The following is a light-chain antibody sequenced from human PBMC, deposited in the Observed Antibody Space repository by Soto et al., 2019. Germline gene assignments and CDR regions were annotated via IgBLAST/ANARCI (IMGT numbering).Light chain of an antibody. Sequence: DIQMTQSPSSVSASVGDRVTITCRASQGIGDRLAWYQQRPGKVPQLVVYFASTLPSGVPSRFSASGTGAEFILTITPLPAEDFATYYSPHPFPFPRSFGPGTTVEDK. CDR3: PHPFPFPRS. CDR2: FAS. V-gene: IGKV1-12*01. CDR1: QGIGDR. J-gene: IGKJ1*01.